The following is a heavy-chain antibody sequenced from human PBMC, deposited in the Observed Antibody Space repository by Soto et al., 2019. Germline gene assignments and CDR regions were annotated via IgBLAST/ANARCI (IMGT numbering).Heavy chain of an antibody. Sequence: EVQLLESGGGLVQPGGSLRLSCAASGFTFSNYAVTWVRQAPGKGLEWVSTISGSGGSTYYADSVKGRFTISRDNSKNTLYQQMTSLRAEDTAVYYCAKDQGSSWYEIDYWGQGTLVTVSS. CDR1: GFTFSNYA. D-gene: IGHD6-13*01. CDR2: ISGSGGST. V-gene: IGHV3-23*01. CDR3: AKDQGSSWYEIDY. J-gene: IGHJ4*02.